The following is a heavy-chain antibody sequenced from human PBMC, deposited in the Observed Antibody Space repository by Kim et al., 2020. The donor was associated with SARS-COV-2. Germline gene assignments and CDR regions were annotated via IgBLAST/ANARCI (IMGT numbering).Heavy chain of an antibody. CDR3: ARVVAALPVNGAFDV. Sequence: SGPTLVIPTQTLTLTCTFSGFSLSTTGLGVVWIRQPPGKTLECLALIYWDDNKKYNPSLKTRLTITKDTSKNQVVLEMTRLDPLDTATYFYARVVAALPVNGAFDVWGQGTMVTVSS. J-gene: IGHJ3*01. CDR1: GFSLSTTGLG. D-gene: IGHD2-21*01. V-gene: IGHV2-5*02. CDR2: IYWDDNK.